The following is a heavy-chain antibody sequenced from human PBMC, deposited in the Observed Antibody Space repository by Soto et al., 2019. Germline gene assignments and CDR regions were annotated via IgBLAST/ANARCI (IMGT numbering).Heavy chain of an antibody. CDR1: GYTFTSYH. V-gene: IGHV1-18*01. J-gene: IGHJ4*02. CDR3: ARDTPPTDY. Sequence: QVQLVQSGAEMKKPGASVKVSCKTSGYTFTSYHISWVRQAPGQGLEWMGWISAYNTNTNYAQKFQGRVTMTTDTLTSTPYMELRSLRSDDTAVYYCARDTPPTDYWGQGTLVTVSS. CDR2: ISAYNTNT.